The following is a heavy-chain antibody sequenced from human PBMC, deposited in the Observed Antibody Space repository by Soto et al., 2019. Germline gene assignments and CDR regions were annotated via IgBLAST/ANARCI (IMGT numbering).Heavy chain of an antibody. CDR1: GDSISSPHYY. V-gene: IGHV4-30-4*01. CDR3: AREPKQNYDSSPWNGGFDS. CDR2: IYYTGNN. J-gene: IGHJ4*02. Sequence: SETLSLTCTVSGDSISSPHYYWTWIRQPPGKGLEWVGYIYYTGNNFYNPALKSRVAMSADPSTNQFSLKLASVTDADTAVYFCAREPKQNYDSSPWNGGFDSWGPGTLVTVS. D-gene: IGHD3-22*01.